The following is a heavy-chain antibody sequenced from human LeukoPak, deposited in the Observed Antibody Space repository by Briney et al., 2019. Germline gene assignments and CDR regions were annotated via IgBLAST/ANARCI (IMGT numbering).Heavy chain of an antibody. D-gene: IGHD1-1*01. Sequence: SETLSLTCAVYGGSFSGYYWSWIRQPPGKGLEWIGEINHSGSTNYNPSLTSRVTISVDTSKNQFSLKLSSVTAADTAVYYCARGRYRGWFDPWGQGTLVTVSS. CDR2: INHSGST. CDR3: ARGRYRGWFDP. CDR1: GGSFSGYY. V-gene: IGHV4-34*01. J-gene: IGHJ5*02.